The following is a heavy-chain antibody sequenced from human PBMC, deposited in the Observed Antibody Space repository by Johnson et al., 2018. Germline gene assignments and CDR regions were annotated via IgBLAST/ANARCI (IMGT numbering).Heavy chain of an antibody. J-gene: IGHJ6*03. CDR1: GYTFTSYA. D-gene: IGHD6-19*01. CDR2: INAGNGNT. Sequence: QVQLVQSGAEVKKPGASVKVSCNASGYTFTSYAMHWVRQAPGQRLEWMGWINAGNGNTKYSQKFQGRVTITRDTSASTAYMELSSLRSEDTAVYYCARVEVSSGWPTYLYYMDVWGKGTTVTVSS. V-gene: IGHV1-3*01. CDR3: ARVEVSSGWPTYLYYMDV.